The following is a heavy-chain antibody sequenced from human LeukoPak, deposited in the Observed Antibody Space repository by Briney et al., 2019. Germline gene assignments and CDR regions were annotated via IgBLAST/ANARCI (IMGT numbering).Heavy chain of an antibody. Sequence: PGGSLRLSYAAYGFTFTDYWMHWVRQAPGKGLVWVSRISADGRMTDYEDSVKGRFTVSRDNAKNTLYLQMNRVRAEDTAVYYCARGGFTYGPATLGALDIWGQGTMVPVSS. CDR2: ISADGRMT. D-gene: IGHD5-18*01. CDR1: GFTFTDYW. J-gene: IGHJ3*02. V-gene: IGHV3-74*01. CDR3: ARGGFTYGPATLGALDI.